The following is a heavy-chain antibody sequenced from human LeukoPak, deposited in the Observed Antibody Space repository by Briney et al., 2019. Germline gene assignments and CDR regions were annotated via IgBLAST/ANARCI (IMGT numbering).Heavy chain of an antibody. Sequence: GGSLRLSCAASGFTFSDYYMSWIRQAPGKGLDWVSYISASSSTIYYADSVQGRLTISRDNAKNSLYLQMNSLRAEDTAVYYCARSEGFGESEDYWGQGTLVTVSS. D-gene: IGHD3-10*01. CDR2: ISASSSTI. V-gene: IGHV3-11*01. CDR3: ARSEGFGESEDY. CDR1: GFTFSDYY. J-gene: IGHJ4*02.